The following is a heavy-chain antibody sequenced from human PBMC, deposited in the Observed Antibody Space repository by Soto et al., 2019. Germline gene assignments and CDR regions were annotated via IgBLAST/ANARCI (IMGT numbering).Heavy chain of an antibody. CDR1: GFTFSSYG. J-gene: IGHJ4*02. V-gene: IGHV3-30*18. CDR3: AKDDSSGYYYIALDY. Sequence: LRLSCAASGFTFSSYGMHWVRQAPGKGLEWVAVISYDGSNKYYADSVKGRFTISRDNSKNTLYLQMNSLRAEDTAVYYCAKDDSSGYYYIALDYWGQGTLVTVSS. D-gene: IGHD3-22*01. CDR2: ISYDGSNK.